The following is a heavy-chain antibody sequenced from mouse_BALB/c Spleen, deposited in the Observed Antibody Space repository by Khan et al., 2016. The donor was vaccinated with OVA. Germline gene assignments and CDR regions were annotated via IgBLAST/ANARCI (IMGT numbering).Heavy chain of an antibody. CDR3: ARVGYNGTMDY. CDR2: INTYTGKA. D-gene: IGHD2-14*01. V-gene: IGHV9-3-1*01. Sequence: LVESGPELKKPGETVKISCKASGYTFTNNGMNWVKLAPGQCFKWMGWINTYTGKAAYADDFKGRFAFSLETSASTAYLQINNLENEDTATYFCARVGYNGTMDYWGQGTSVTVSS. CDR1: GYTFTNNG. J-gene: IGHJ4*01.